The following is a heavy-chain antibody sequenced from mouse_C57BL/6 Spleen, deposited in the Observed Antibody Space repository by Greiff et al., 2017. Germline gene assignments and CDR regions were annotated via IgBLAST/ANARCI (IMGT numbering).Heavy chain of an antibody. CDR1: GYTFTSYW. J-gene: IGHJ4*01. CDR3: AIPWVKDAMDY. Sequence: QVQLQQPGAELVKPGASVKVSCKASGYTFTSYWMHWVKQRPGQGLEWIGRIHPSDSDTNYNQKFKGKATLTVDKSSSTAYMQLSSLTSEDSAVYYCAIPWVKDAMDYWGQGTSVTVSS. CDR2: IHPSDSDT. V-gene: IGHV1-74*01. D-gene: IGHD1-3*01.